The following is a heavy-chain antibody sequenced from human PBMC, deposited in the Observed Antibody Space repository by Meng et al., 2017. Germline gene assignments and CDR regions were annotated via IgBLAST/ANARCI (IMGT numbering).Heavy chain of an antibody. D-gene: IGHD6-6*01. Sequence: LTCTFSGASVSSANSYWSWIRQPPGKGLEWIGYIYYSGITTYSPSLKSRVTISVDTAKNQVSLKLTSVTAADTAVFHCAHSSSASSYGFDYWGQGTPVTVSS. CDR2: IYYSGIT. CDR1: GASVSSANSY. CDR3: AHSSSASSYGFDY. V-gene: IGHV4-61*01. J-gene: IGHJ4*02.